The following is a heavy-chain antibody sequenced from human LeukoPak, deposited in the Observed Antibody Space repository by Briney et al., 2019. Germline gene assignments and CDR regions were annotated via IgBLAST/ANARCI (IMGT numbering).Heavy chain of an antibody. D-gene: IGHD3-9*01. Sequence: PGGSLRLSCVASGFTFSSYAMHWVRQAPGKGLEWVAVISYDGSNKYYADPVKGRFTISRDNSKNTLYLQMNSLRAEDTAVYYCARDTDILTGSDSYFDYWGQGTLVTVSS. CDR1: GFTFSSYA. V-gene: IGHV3-30*04. CDR2: ISYDGSNK. CDR3: ARDTDILTGSDSYFDY. J-gene: IGHJ4*02.